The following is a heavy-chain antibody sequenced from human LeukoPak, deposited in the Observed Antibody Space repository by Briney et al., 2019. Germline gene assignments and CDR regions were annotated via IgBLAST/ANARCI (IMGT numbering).Heavy chain of an antibody. V-gene: IGHV1-46*01. J-gene: IGHJ4*02. D-gene: IGHD6-13*01. CDR2: IDPSGGST. CDR1: GYTFTSYY. CDR3: ARDSSGDTGIAAAYDY. Sequence: ASVKVSCKASGYTFTSYYTHWVRQAPGQGLEWMGIIDPSGGSTSNAQKFQGRVTMSRDTSTSTVYMELSSLRSEDTAVYYCARDSSGDTGIAAAYDYWGQGTLVTVSS.